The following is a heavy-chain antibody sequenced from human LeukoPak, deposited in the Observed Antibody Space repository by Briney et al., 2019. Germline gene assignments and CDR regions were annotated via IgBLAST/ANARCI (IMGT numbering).Heavy chain of an antibody. CDR1: GFTFSTYW. CDR3: ARRHLPVGAPDGDDY. Sequence: GGSLRLSCAASGFTFSTYWMHWVRQAPGKGLVWVSRINSDGSTTTYADSVRGRFTISRDNAKNTLYLQMNSLRAEDTAVYYGARRHLPVGAPDGDDYWGKGTLVTVP. CDR2: INSDGSTT. V-gene: IGHV3-74*01. J-gene: IGHJ4*02. D-gene: IGHD1-26*01.